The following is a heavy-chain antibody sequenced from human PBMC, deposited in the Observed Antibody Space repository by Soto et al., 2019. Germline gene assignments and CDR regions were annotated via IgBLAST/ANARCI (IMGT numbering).Heavy chain of an antibody. J-gene: IGHJ4*02. CDR1: GFTFSSYA. CDR3: ARTYSDFWSGYPQGYFDY. V-gene: IGHV3-64*02. CDR2: ISSNGGST. Sequence: GGSLRLSCAASGFTFSSYAMHWVRQAPGKGLEYVSAISSNGGSTFYADSVKGRFTISRDNSKNTLYLQMGSLSAEDMAVYYCARTYSDFWSGYPQGYFDYWGQGGLVTVSS. D-gene: IGHD3-3*01.